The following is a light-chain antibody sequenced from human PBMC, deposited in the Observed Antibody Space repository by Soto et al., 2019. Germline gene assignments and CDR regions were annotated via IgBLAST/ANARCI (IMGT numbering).Light chain of an antibody. V-gene: IGKV1-33*01. CDR2: ATS. J-gene: IGKJ3*01. CDR1: QDSNTF. Sequence: DIQVTQSPPSLSASVGDRVTVTCQASQDSNTFLNWFQQRPGEAPKLLIYATSNLEPGVPSRFSGRQSGTDFILSVSSLQPADVGTYYCQQSDNLPDFTFGPGTKVNI. CDR3: QQSDNLPDFT.